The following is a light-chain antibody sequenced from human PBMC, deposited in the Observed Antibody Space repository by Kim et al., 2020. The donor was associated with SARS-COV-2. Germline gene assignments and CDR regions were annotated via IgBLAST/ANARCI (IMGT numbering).Light chain of an antibody. CDR3: QQSDITPYT. Sequence: DIQMTQSPSSLSASVGDRVTITCRASQSITNYLNWYQQKPRKAPNLLIYTASSLQTGVPSRFSGSGSGTDFTLTISSLQPEDSATYYCQQSDITPYTFGQGTKVDIK. J-gene: IGKJ2*01. V-gene: IGKV1-39*01. CDR1: QSITNY. CDR2: TAS.